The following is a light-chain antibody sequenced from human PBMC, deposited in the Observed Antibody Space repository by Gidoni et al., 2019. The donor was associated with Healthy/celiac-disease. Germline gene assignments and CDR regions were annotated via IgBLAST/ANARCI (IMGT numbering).Light chain of an antibody. J-gene: IGLJ2*01. CDR3: GADHGSGSNFVVV. CDR2: VGTGGIVG. Sequence: QPVLTQPPSASASLGASVTLTCTLSSGDSNYKVDWYQQRPGKGPRFVMRVGTGGIVGSKGDGIPDRFSVLGSGLNRYLTIKNTQEEDESDYHCGADHGSGSNFVVVFGGGTKLTVL. CDR1: SGDSNYK. V-gene: IGLV9-49*01.